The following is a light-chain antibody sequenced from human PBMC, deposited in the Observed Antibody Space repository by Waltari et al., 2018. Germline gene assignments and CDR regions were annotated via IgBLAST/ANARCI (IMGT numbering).Light chain of an antibody. Sequence: QSALTQPASVSGSPGQSVTISCTGTSRDIGGSKYVPWYQQRPGKAPKLMLYEVSHRPSGVSTRFSGSKAGNTASLTISGLQPEDEADYYCTSYRINTTYIFGTGTKVTVV. V-gene: IGLV2-14*03. CDR2: EVS. J-gene: IGLJ1*01. CDR3: TSYRINTTYI. CDR1: SRDIGGSKY.